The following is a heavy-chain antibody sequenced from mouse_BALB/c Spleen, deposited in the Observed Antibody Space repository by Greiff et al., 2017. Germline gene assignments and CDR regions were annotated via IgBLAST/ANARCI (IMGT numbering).Heavy chain of an antibody. D-gene: IGHD2-2*01. V-gene: IGHV5-4*02. Sequence: EVQLVESGGGLVKPGGSLKLSCAASGFTFSDYYMYWVRQTPEKRLEWVATISDGGSYTYYPDSVKGRFTISRDNAKNNLYLQMSSLKSEDTAMYYCAREVGGYYYAMDYWGQGTSVTVSS. J-gene: IGHJ4*01. CDR1: GFTFSDYY. CDR2: ISDGGSYT. CDR3: AREVGGYYYAMDY.